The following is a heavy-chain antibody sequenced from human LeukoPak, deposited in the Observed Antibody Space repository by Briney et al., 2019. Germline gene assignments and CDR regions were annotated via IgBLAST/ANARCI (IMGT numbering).Heavy chain of an antibody. Sequence: SVTVSCKASGGTFSSYAIRSVRQAPGQGLEWMGGIITIFGTANYAQKFQGRVTITADKSTSTAYMELSSLRSEDTAVYYCARVGTYYYGSGSYSGWFDPWGQGTLVTVSS. CDR1: GGTFSSYA. D-gene: IGHD3-10*01. CDR2: IITIFGTA. J-gene: IGHJ5*02. CDR3: ARVGTYYYGSGSYSGWFDP. V-gene: IGHV1-69*06.